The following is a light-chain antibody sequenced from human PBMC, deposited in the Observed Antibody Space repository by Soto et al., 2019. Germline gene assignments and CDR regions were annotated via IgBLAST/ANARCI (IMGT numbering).Light chain of an antibody. V-gene: IGKV1-5*03. CDR3: QQYNSYPLT. J-gene: IGKJ4*01. Sequence: DIQMTQSPSTLSASIGDRVTITCRASQSISSRLAWYQQKPGKAPKLLIHEASSLESGVPSRFSGSGSETEFPLTISSLQPDDFATYYCQQYNSYPLTFGGGTKVEIK. CDR2: EAS. CDR1: QSISSR.